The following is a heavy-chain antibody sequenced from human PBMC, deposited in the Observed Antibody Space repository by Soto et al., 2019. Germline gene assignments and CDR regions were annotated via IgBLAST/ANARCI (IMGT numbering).Heavy chain of an antibody. CDR1: GFTFSSYG. V-gene: IGHV3-30*18. Sequence: GSLRLSCAASGFTFSSYGIHWVRQAPGKGLEWVAVISYDGSNKYYADSVKGRFTISRDNSKNTLYLQMNSLRAEDTAVYYCAKDLGDGYNSGQYWGQGTLVTVYS. J-gene: IGHJ4*02. D-gene: IGHD5-12*01. CDR3: AKDLGDGYNSGQY. CDR2: ISYDGSNK.